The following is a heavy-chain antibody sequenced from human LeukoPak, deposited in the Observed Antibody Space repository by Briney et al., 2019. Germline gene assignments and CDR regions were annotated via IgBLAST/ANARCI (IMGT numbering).Heavy chain of an antibody. J-gene: IGHJ4*02. D-gene: IGHD3-22*01. V-gene: IGHV1-2*02. CDR3: ARAYYYYYDSSDYYDC. Sequence: ASVKVSRKASGYTFTDNYVHWVRQAPGHGLEWMGWTKPNSGATDYAQKFQGRVTMTRDTSISTAYMELSRLRSDDTAVYYCARAYYYYYDSSDYYDCWGQGTLVTVSS. CDR2: TKPNSGAT. CDR1: GYTFTDNY.